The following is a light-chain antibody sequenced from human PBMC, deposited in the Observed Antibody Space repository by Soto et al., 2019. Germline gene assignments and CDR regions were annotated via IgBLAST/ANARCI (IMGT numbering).Light chain of an antibody. V-gene: IGLV2-14*01. J-gene: IGLJ1*01. CDR2: EVT. CDR1: SSDVGVYDF. CDR3: NSCTRLSTYV. Sequence: QSALTQPASVSGSPGQSITISCTGTSSDVGVYDFVSWYQQHPGKAPKLLIYEVTYRPSGVSSRFSGSKSGNTASLTISGLHAEDEADYYCNSCTRLSTYVFGTGTKLTVL.